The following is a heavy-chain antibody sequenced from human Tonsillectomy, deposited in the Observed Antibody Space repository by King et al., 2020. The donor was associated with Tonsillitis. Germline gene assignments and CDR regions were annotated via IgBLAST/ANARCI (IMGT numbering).Heavy chain of an antibody. CDR1: GGSISSYY. CDR2: IYTSGST. Sequence: VQLQESGPGLVKPSETLSLTCSVSGGSISSYYWSWIRQPAGKGLEGIGRIYTSGSTNYNPSLKSRVTMSVDTSKNQFSLTLSSVTAADTAVYYCAREGYNYYGSGNYLYYYGMAVWGQGTTVTVSS. V-gene: IGHV4-4*07. D-gene: IGHD3-10*01. J-gene: IGHJ6*02. CDR3: AREGYNYYGSGNYLYYYGMAV.